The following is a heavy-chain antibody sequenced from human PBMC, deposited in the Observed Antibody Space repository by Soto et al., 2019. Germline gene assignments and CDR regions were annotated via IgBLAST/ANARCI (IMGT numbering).Heavy chain of an antibody. CDR3: ARAASAAGTFGEDASDI. J-gene: IGHJ3*02. V-gene: IGHV1-69*12. CDR2: IVPIFTLT. Sequence: QVQLVQSGAEVKKPGSSVKVACKVSGDTFSNYAINWVRQAPGQGLEWMGAIVPIFTLTNYAQKFQGRVTITANESTIKAHIELSSLRSDDTAAYYCARAASAAGTFGEDASDIRGQGTMVTVSS. CDR1: GDTFSNYA. D-gene: IGHD6-13*01.